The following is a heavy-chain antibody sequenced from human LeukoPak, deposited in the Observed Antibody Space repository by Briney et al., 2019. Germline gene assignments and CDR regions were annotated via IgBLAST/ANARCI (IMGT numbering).Heavy chain of an antibody. CDR3: ARDTGVVVIPYNWFDP. J-gene: IGHJ5*02. D-gene: IGHD3-22*01. CDR2: IYYSGST. Sequence: SESLSLTCTVSGGSISSSSYYWGWIRQPPGKGLEWIGSIYYSGSTYYNPSLKSRVTISVDTSKNQFSLKLSSVTAADTAVYYCARDTGVVVIPYNWFDPWGQGTLVTVSS. CDR1: GGSISSSSYY. V-gene: IGHV4-39*07.